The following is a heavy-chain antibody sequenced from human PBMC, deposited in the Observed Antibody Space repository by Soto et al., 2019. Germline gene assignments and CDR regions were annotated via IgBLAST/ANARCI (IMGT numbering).Heavy chain of an antibody. CDR3: ARDPSTGSADY. V-gene: IGHV3-23*01. J-gene: IGHJ4*02. CDR2: ISASGVST. CDR1: GFTFSSYA. Sequence: GGSLRLSGAASGFTFSSYAINWVRQAPWKGLEWVSTISASGVSTYYTDSVKGRLTISRDNSKNTLSLQMNSLRAEDTAIYYCARDPSTGSADYRGQGTLVTVPS. D-gene: IGHD3-9*01.